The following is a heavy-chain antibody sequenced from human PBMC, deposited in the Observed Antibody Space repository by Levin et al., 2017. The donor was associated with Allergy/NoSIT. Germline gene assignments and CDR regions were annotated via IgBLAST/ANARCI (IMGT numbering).Heavy chain of an antibody. CDR2: IKEDGSEK. CDR1: GFTFSSYW. V-gene: IGHV3-7*01. Sequence: GGSLRLSCAASGFTFSSYWMSWVRQAPGKGLEWVANIKEDGSEKYYVDSVTGRFTISRDNAKNSLYLQMNSLRAEDTAVYYCASEYGRGFDYWGQGTLVTVSS. D-gene: IGHD4-17*01. CDR3: ASEYGRGFDY. J-gene: IGHJ4*02.